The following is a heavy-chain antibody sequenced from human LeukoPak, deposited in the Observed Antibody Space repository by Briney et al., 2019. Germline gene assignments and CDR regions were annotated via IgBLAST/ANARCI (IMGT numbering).Heavy chain of an antibody. Sequence: GGSLRLSCAASGFIFRNCAIHWVRQAPGKGLEWVAITSDDGSFKSYGDSVKGRFTITLSTDNSENTVYLQMNSLRAEDTAVYYCANHYDSSGYLSLKNPNYDAFDIWGQGTMVTVSS. V-gene: IGHV3-30*04. CDR1: GFIFRNCA. D-gene: IGHD3-22*01. CDR3: ANHYDSSGYLSLKNPNYDAFDI. J-gene: IGHJ3*02. CDR2: TSDDGSFK.